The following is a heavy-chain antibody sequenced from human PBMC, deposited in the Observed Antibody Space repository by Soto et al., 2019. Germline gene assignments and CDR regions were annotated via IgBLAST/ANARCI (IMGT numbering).Heavy chain of an antibody. CDR1: GFTFDDYG. V-gene: IGHV3-20*01. CDR2: INSYGDKT. D-gene: IGHD3-10*01. Sequence: EVQLVESGGGVLWPGGSLRLSCAASGFTFDDYGMSWVRQVPGKGLEWVSGINSYGDKTGYADSVKGRFTISRDNAKNSLYLQMNSLSVEDTALYHCAGAYGSGSSPPWFDPWGQGTLVTVSS. CDR3: AGAYGSGSSPPWFDP. J-gene: IGHJ5*02.